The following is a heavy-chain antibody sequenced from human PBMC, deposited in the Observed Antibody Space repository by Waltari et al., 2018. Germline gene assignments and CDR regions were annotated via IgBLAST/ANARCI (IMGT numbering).Heavy chain of an antibody. D-gene: IGHD3-10*01. CDR1: GSSINSYY. J-gene: IGHJ3*01. V-gene: IGHV4-59*01. Sequence: QVQLQESGPGLVKPSETLSLICSVSGSSINSYYWSWIRQPPGKGLEWIGYVYYSGIINYNPSLRSRVTISVDTSKNQFSLKLTSVTAADTAVYYCAREIVRGIIWVGAFDVWGQGRMVTVSS. CDR3: AREIVRGIIWVGAFDV. CDR2: VYYSGII.